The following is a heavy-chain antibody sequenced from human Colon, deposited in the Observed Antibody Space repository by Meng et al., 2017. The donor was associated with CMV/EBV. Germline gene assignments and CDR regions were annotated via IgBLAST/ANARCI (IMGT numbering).Heavy chain of an antibody. D-gene: IGHD3/OR15-3a*01. CDR3: ARSPVLDSTGN. CDR2: IKTDGSEK. Sequence: SCAASGFTFSAYWLSWVRQAPGKGLEWVANIKTDGSEKYYVDSVKGRFTISRDNAKSSLYLEMNSLRAEDTAMYYCARSPVLDSTGNWGQGTLVTVSS. V-gene: IGHV3-7*01. CDR1: GFTFSAYW. J-gene: IGHJ4*02.